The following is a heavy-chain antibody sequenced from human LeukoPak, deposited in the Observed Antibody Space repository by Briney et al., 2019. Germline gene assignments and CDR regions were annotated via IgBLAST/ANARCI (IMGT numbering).Heavy chain of an antibody. D-gene: IGHD6-19*01. V-gene: IGHV3-23*01. CDR1: GFTVSSNS. Sequence: GGSLRLSCTVSGFTVSSNSMSWVRQAPGKGLEWVSAISGSGGSTYYADSVKGRFTISRDNSKNTLYLQMNSLRAEDTAVYYCAKDSSSGSAGYYYMDVWGKGTTVTVSS. CDR3: AKDSSSGSAGYYYMDV. J-gene: IGHJ6*03. CDR2: ISGSGGST.